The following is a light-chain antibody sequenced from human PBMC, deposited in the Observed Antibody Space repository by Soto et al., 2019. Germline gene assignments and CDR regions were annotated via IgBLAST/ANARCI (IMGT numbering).Light chain of an antibody. CDR3: QQSYSTCT. CDR1: QSVSGW. V-gene: IGKV1-5*01. CDR2: DAS. J-gene: IGKJ5*01. Sequence: NPKTHAPSTLLAFLWDTVNVTFRASQSVSGWLAWYQQKPGEAPKLLIYDASALPRGVPSRFSGSGSGTKFTLTIASLQPDDFATYYCQQSYSTCTFGQGTRLEI.